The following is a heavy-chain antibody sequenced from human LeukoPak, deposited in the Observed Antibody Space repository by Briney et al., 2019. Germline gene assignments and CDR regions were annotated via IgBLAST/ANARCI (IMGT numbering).Heavy chain of an antibody. CDR3: ARAVAGRRFDY. J-gene: IGHJ4*02. V-gene: IGHV4-59*01. Sequence: PSETLSLTCTVSGGSISSYYWSWIRQPPGKGLEWIGYIYYSGSTNYNPSLKSRVTISVDTSKNQFSLKLSSVTAADTVVYYCARAVAGRRFDYWGQGTLVTVSS. CDR2: IYYSGST. D-gene: IGHD6-19*01. CDR1: GGSISSYY.